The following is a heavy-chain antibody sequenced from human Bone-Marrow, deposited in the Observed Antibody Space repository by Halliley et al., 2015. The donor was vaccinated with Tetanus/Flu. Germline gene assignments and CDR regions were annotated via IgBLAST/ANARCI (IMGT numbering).Heavy chain of an antibody. CDR3: ARDRVSGSGSYGMDV. V-gene: IGHV1-3*01. D-gene: IGHD3-22*01. Sequence: QVQLVQSGAEVKKPGASVKVSCKASGYTFNNYALHWVRQAPGQGLEWMGWINDVNGNAKYSPKFQGRLTITRDSSASTAYMDLSSLTSEDTAVYHCARDRVSGSGSYGMDVWGQGTTVTVSS. CDR1: GYTFNNYA. CDR2: INDVNGNA. J-gene: IGHJ6*02.